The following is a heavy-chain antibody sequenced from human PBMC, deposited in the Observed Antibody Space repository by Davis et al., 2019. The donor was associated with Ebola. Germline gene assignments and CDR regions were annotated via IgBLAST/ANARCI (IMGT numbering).Heavy chain of an antibody. V-gene: IGHV1-69*02. D-gene: IGHD6-6*01. J-gene: IGHJ6*02. Sequence: SVKVSCKASGGTFSSYTISWVRQAPGQGLEWMGRIIPILGIANYAQKFQGRVTITADKSTSTAYMGLSSLRSEDTAVYYCAIAARLYYYYGMDVWGQGTTVTVSS. CDR3: AIAARLYYYYGMDV. CDR2: IIPILGIA. CDR1: GGTFSSYT.